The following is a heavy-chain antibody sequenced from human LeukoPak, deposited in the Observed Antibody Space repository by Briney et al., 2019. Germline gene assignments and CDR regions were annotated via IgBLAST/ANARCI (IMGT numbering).Heavy chain of an antibody. CDR1: GFTFSSYE. CDR3: ARQRRVRGAKEVYYYYYYYMDV. CDR2: ISSSGSTI. D-gene: IGHD3-10*01. J-gene: IGHJ6*03. Sequence: GGSLRLSCAASGFTFSSYEMNWVRQAPGKGLEWVSYISSSGSTIYYADSVKGRFTISRDNAKNSLYLQMNSLRAEDTAVYYCARQRRVRGAKEVYYYYYYYMDVWGKGTTVTISS. V-gene: IGHV3-48*03.